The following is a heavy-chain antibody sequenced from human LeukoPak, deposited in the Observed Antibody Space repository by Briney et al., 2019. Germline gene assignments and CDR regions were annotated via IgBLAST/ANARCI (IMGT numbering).Heavy chain of an antibody. Sequence: GGSMRLSCAASGFTFSSYSMNWVRQAPGKGLEWVSYISSSSSTIYYADSVKGRFTISRDNSKNTLYLQMNSLRAEDTAVYYCAKDTGVVPAAIHDYWGQGTLVTVSS. D-gene: IGHD2-2*01. CDR2: ISSSSSTI. CDR3: AKDTGVVPAAIHDY. V-gene: IGHV3-48*01. CDR1: GFTFSSYS. J-gene: IGHJ4*02.